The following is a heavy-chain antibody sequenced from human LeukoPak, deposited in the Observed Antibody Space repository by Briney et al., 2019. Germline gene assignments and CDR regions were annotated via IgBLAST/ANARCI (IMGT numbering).Heavy chain of an antibody. CDR1: GYTFTSYD. D-gene: IGHD3-10*01. CDR2: MNPNSGNT. J-gene: IGHJ4*02. V-gene: IGHV1-8*01. Sequence: ASVNVSCKASGYTFTSYDISWVRQATGGGLEWMGWMNPNSGNTDYAQKFQGRVTMTRNTSISTAYMELSSLRSEDTAVYYCATTRITMVRGVLGYWGQGTLVTVSS. CDR3: ATTRITMVRGVLGY.